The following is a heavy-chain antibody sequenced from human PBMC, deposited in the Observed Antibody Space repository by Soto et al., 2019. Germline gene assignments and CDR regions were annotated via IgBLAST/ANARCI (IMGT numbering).Heavy chain of an antibody. CDR1: VFTFSSYA. J-gene: IGHJ4*02. Sequence: XGSLRLSCAASVFTFSSYAMSCVRHSPGKWLEWVSAISGSGGSTYYADSVKGRFTISRDNSKNKLYLQMNSLRAGDTAVYYCAKPYQRYSYDRRRYYPDEYWGQGTLGNVSS. D-gene: IGHD3-22*01. V-gene: IGHV3-23*01. CDR2: ISGSGGST. CDR3: AKPYQRYSYDRRRYYPDEY.